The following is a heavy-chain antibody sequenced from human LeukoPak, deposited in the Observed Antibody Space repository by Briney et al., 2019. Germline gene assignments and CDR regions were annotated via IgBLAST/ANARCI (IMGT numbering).Heavy chain of an antibody. Sequence: SETLSLTCAVSGGSISSSNWWSWARQPPGKGLEWIGEIYHSGSTNYNPSLKSRVTISVDKSKNQFSLKLSSVTAADTAVYYCARAKSTVVDAFDIWGQGTMVTVSS. CDR2: IYHSGST. V-gene: IGHV4-4*02. J-gene: IGHJ3*02. D-gene: IGHD4-23*01. CDR1: GGSISSSNW. CDR3: ARAKSTVVDAFDI.